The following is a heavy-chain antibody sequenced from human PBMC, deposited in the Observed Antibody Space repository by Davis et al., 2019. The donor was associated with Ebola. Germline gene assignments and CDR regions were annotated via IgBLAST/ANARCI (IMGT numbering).Heavy chain of an antibody. CDR2: IGTGGDT. Sequence: PGGSLRLSCAASGFRFKTYGMHWVRQATGKGMEWVSTIGTGGDTYYAGPVKGRFTISRENAKNSLYLQMNSLRAGDTAVYYCARDYRYCSSTSCYSLGMDVWGQGTTVTVSS. CDR3: ARDYRYCSSTSCYSLGMDV. D-gene: IGHD2-2*02. CDR1: GFRFKTYG. J-gene: IGHJ6*02. V-gene: IGHV3-13*01.